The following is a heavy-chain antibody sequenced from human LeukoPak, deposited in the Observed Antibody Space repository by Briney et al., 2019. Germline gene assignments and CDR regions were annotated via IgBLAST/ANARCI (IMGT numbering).Heavy chain of an antibody. Sequence: ASVKVSCKASGYTFTSYDINWVRQATGQGLEWMGWMNPNSGNTSYAQRFQGRVTMTRDTSTSTVYMELSSLRSEDTAVYYCARDTYYYDSSGYPRPIYFDYWGQGTLVTVSS. CDR1: GYTFTSYD. CDR3: ARDTYYYDSSGYPRPIYFDY. CDR2: MNPNSGNT. J-gene: IGHJ4*02. D-gene: IGHD3-22*01. V-gene: IGHV1-8*01.